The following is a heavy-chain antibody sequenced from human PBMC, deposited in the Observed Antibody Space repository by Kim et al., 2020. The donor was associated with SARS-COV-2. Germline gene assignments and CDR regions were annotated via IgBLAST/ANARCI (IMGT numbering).Heavy chain of an antibody. Sequence: GRSLRLSCAASGFTFSRYAMHWVRQAPGKGLEWVAVISYDGSNKYHADSVKGRFTISRDNSKNTLYLQMNSLRAEDTAVYYCARDQRYCSGGSCYSGWVYYYYGMDVWGQGTTVTVSS. D-gene: IGHD2-15*01. CDR2: ISYDGSNK. CDR1: GFTFSRYA. J-gene: IGHJ6*02. CDR3: ARDQRYCSGGSCYSGWVYYYYGMDV. V-gene: IGHV3-30-3*01.